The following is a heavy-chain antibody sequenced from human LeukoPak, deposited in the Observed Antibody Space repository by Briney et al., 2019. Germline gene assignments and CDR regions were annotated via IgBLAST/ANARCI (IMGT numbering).Heavy chain of an antibody. J-gene: IGHJ4*02. V-gene: IGHV3-74*01. CDR3: TTEGFTYGHHSFDS. CDR2: INSDGSST. D-gene: IGHD5-18*01. Sequence: PGGSLRLSCAASGFTFSSYWMHWVRQAPGKGLVWVSRINSDGSSTSYADSVKGRFTISRDNAKNTLYLQMSSLKTEDTAVYFCTTEGFTYGHHSFDSWGQGTLVTVSS. CDR1: GFTFSSYW.